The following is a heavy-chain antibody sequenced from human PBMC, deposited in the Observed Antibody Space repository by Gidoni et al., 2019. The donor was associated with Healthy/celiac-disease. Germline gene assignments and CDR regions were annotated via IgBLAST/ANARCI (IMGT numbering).Heavy chain of an antibody. J-gene: IGHJ6*02. D-gene: IGHD5-18*01. CDR2: ISYDGSNK. CDR3: AKDSMVTSYYYYYGMDV. CDR1: GFTFSSYG. Sequence: QVQLVESGGCVVQPGRSLRLSCAASGFTFSSYGMHWVRQAPGKGLEWVAVISYDGSNKYYADSVKGRFTISRDNSKNTLYLQMNSLRAEDTAVYYCAKDSMVTSYYYYYGMDVWGQGTTVTVSS. V-gene: IGHV3-30*18.